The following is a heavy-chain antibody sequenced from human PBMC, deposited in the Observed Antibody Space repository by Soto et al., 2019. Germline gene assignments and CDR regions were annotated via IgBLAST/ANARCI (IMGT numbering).Heavy chain of an antibody. CDR1: GGSVSSGNYY. V-gene: IGHV4-30-4*01. Sequence: VQLQESGPGLVKPSQTLSLTSTVSGGSVSSGNYYWSWIRQPPGKGLEWIGHISNSGSTYYNQSLRSRLTISVDTSQNQFSLRLSSVTAADTAVYYCARGDYSTYGLDFWGPGTLVTVSS. CDR2: ISNSGST. J-gene: IGHJ4*02. D-gene: IGHD4-4*01. CDR3: ARGDYSTYGLDF.